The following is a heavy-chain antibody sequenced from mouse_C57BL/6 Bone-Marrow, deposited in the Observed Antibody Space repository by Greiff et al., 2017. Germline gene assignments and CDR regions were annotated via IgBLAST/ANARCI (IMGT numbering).Heavy chain of an antibody. J-gene: IGHJ1*03. Sequence: EVNVVESGGGLVQPKGSLKLSCAASGFSFNTYAMNWVRQAPGKGLEWVARIRSKSNNYATYYADSVKARFTISRAESESMLYLQMNNLKTEDTAMYYCVRSHYYGSSRYWYVDVWGRGTTVTVSS. CDR3: VRSHYYGSSRYWYVDV. CDR2: IRSKSNNYAT. D-gene: IGHD1-1*01. CDR1: GFSFNTYA. V-gene: IGHV10-1*01.